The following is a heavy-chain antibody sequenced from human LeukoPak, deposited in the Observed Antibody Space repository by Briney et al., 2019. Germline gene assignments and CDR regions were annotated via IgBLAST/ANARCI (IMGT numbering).Heavy chain of an antibody. CDR3: ARVEHSYGPNRFDP. Sequence: SQTLSLTCAVSGGSISSGGYSWSWIRQPPGKGLEWIGYIYHSGSTYYNPSLKSRVTISVDRSKNQFSLKLNSVTAADTAVYYCARVEHSYGPNRFDPWGQGTLVTVSS. J-gene: IGHJ5*02. V-gene: IGHV4-30-2*01. CDR2: IYHSGST. D-gene: IGHD5-18*01. CDR1: GGSISSGGYS.